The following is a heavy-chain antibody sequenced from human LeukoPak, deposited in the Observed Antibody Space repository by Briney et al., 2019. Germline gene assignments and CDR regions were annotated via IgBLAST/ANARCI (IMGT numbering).Heavy chain of an antibody. CDR3: AGGHKGDYDLSY. CDR1: GGSFSGYY. J-gene: IGHJ4*02. V-gene: IGHV4-34*01. CDR2: INHSGST. Sequence: SETLSLTCAVYGGSFSGYYWSWIRQPPGKGLEWIGEINHSGSTNYNPSLKSRVTISVDTSKNQFSLKLSSVTAADTAVYYCAGGHKGDYDLSYWGQGTLVTVSS. D-gene: IGHD4-17*01.